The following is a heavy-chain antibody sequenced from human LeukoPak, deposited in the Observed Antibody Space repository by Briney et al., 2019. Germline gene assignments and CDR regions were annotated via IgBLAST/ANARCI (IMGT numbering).Heavy chain of an antibody. CDR1: GFTFSGYW. CDR3: AAVGPTETHFDY. D-gene: IGHD1-26*01. V-gene: IGHV3-74*01. CDR2: INTDGSSI. Sequence: GGSLRLSCAASGFTFSGYWMHWVRQAPGKGLVWVSRINTDGSSISYADSVKGRFTISRDNAKNTLYLQMNSLRAEDTAVYYCAAVGPTETHFDYWGQGTLVTVSS. J-gene: IGHJ4*02.